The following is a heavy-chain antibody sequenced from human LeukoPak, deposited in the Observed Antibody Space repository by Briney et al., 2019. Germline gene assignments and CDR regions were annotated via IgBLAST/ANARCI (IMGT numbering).Heavy chain of an antibody. CDR1: GFTFSSYA. CDR2: ISYDGSNK. D-gene: IGHD3-9*01. CDR3: AKALLRYFDWHFDY. Sequence: TGRSLRLSCAASGFTFSSYAMHWVRQAPGKGLESVAFISYDGSNKYYADSVKGRFTISRDNSKNTLYLIMNSLRADDTAVYSCAKALLRYFDWHFDYWGQGTLVTVSS. V-gene: IGHV3-30*18. J-gene: IGHJ4*02.